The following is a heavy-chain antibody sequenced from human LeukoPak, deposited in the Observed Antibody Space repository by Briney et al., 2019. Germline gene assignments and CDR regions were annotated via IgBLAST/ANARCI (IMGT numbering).Heavy chain of an antibody. V-gene: IGHV1-69*04. CDR1: GYTFSSYH. CDR2: IIPILGIA. J-gene: IGHJ4*02. Sequence: ASVKVSCKASGYTFSSYHMHWVRQAPGQGLEWMGRIIPILGIANYAQKFQGRVTITADKSTSTAYMELSSLRSEDTAVYYCARDVDYSNYGVWGQGTLVTVSS. CDR3: ARDVDYSNYGV. D-gene: IGHD4-11*01.